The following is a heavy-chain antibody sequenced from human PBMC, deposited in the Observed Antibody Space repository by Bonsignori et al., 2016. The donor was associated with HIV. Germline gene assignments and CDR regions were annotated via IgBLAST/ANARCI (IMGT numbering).Heavy chain of an antibody. J-gene: IGHJ5*02. CDR1: GGSLSGYY. Sequence: QVQLQQWGAGLLKPSETLSLTCAVYGGSLSGYYWSWLRQPPGKGLEWIGEVNHRGSATYNPSFKSRVSISVDTSRDQFSLRLNSVTSADTAVYYCVGQWLALNWFDPWGQGTPGHRLL. CDR3: VGQWLALNWFDP. CDR2: VNHRGSA. V-gene: IGHV4-34*01. D-gene: IGHD6-19*01.